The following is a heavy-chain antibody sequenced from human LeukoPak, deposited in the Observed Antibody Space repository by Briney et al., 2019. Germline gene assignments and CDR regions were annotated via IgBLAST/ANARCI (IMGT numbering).Heavy chain of an antibody. D-gene: IGHD2-2*01. J-gene: IGHJ5*02. CDR1: GYTFTSYG. CDR3: ARDLGYCSSTSCSTRGWFDP. Sequence: ASVKVSCKASGYTFTSYGIRWVRQAPGQGLEWMGWISAYNGNTNYAQKLQGRVTMTTDTSTSTAYMELRSLRSDDTAVYYCARDLGYCSSTSCSTRGWFDPWGQGTLVTVSS. V-gene: IGHV1-18*01. CDR2: ISAYNGNT.